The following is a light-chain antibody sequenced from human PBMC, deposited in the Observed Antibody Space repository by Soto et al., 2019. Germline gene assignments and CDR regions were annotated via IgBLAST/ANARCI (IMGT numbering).Light chain of an antibody. CDR2: GAS. CDR3: QQYGSLPRT. CDR1: QTVSRYY. V-gene: IGKV3-20*01. J-gene: IGKJ1*01. Sequence: EIVLTQSAGTLSLSPGERATLSCRASQTVSRYYLAWYQQKPGQAPRLLIYGASSRATGIPDRFSGSGSGTDFTLTISRLEPEDFAVYYCQQYGSLPRTFGQGTKVDIK.